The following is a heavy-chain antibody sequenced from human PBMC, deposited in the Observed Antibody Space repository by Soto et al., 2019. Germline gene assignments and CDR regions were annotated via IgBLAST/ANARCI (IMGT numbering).Heavy chain of an antibody. V-gene: IGHV3-66*01. CDR3: ARSSLEWLLLS. CDR2: IYSDGRT. J-gene: IGHJ5*02. CDR1: GFTVSSNY. Sequence: EVQLVESGGGLVQPGGSLRLSCAASGFTVSSNYMSCVRQAPGKGLEWVSVIYSDGRTYYADSVKGRFTISRDKSNNTLYLQMTRLKAEDTAVYYCARSSLEWLLLSLGQGTLVTVSS. D-gene: IGHD3-3*01.